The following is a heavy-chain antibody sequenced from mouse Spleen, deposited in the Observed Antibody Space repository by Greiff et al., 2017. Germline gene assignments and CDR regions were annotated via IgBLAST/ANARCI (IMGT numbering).Heavy chain of an antibody. J-gene: IGHJ4*01. D-gene: IGHD2-12*01. Sequence: EVMLVESGGGLVKPGGSLKLSCAASGFTFSDYGMHWVRQAPEKGLEWVAYISSGSSTIYYADTVKGRFTISRDNAKNTLFLQMTSLRSEDTAMYYCASSRYDVDYYAMDYWGQGTSVTVSS. V-gene: IGHV5-17*01. CDR2: ISSGSSTI. CDR1: GFTFSDYG. CDR3: ASSRYDVDYYAMDY.